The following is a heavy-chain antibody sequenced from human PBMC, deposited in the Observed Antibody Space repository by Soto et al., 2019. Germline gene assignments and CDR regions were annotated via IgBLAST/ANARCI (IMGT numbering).Heavy chain of an antibody. J-gene: IGHJ4*02. Sequence: PGGSLRLSCAASGFIFSTYWMHWVRQLPGTGLEWVSGIKGDGSDTKYADSVKGRFTISRDNAKNTLYLQMNSLRVEDTAVYYCQRQLSSGDYWGQGTLVTVSS. D-gene: IGHD1-1*01. CDR2: IKGDGSDT. CDR3: QRQLSSGDY. CDR1: GFIFSTYW. V-gene: IGHV3-74*03.